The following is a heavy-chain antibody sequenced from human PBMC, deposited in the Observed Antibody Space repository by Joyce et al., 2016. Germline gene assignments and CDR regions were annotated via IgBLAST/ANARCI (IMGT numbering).Heavy chain of an antibody. CDR3: ATNYYNRRPYSSLQH. V-gene: IGHV1-69*01. J-gene: IGHJ1*01. Sequence: QVQLVQSGAEVKKPGSSVKVSCQASGGSFSTDVISWVRQAPGQGLEWMGGIIPILGTTNYAQKFQGRVTITADESTSTAYMELSSLSSEETAIYYCATNYYNRRPYSSLQHWGQGTLVSVSS. CDR1: GGSFSTDV. D-gene: IGHD3-22*01. CDR2: IIPILGTT.